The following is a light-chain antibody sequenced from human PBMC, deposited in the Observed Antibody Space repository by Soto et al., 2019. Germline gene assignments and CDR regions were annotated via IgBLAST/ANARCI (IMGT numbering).Light chain of an antibody. CDR2: DVS. Sequence: QYALTQPASVSGSPGQSITISCTGSSCSVGNYNYVSWYQQHPGKVPTLIIYDVSNRPSGVSNRFSGSKSGNTASLTISGLQAEDEADYYCTSYTSTTTVVFGGGTKLTVL. CDR1: SCSVGNYNY. V-gene: IGLV2-14*03. CDR3: TSYTSTTTVV. J-gene: IGLJ3*02.